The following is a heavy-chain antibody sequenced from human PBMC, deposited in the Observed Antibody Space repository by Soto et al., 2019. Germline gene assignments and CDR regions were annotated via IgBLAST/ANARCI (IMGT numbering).Heavy chain of an antibody. V-gene: IGHV3-13*01. CDR2: IGTAGDT. Sequence: EVQLVESGRGLVQPGGSLRLSCVASGFTFSSYDMHWVRQATGKGLEWVSAIGTAGDTYYPGSVKGRFTISRENAKNSLYLQMNSLRAGDTAVYYCARGVAPGDYYYYMDVWGKGTTVTVSS. CDR3: ARGVAPGDYYYYMDV. J-gene: IGHJ6*03. D-gene: IGHD2-15*01. CDR1: GFTFSSYD.